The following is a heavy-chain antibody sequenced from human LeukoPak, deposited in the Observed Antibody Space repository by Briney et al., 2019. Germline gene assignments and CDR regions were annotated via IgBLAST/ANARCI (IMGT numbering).Heavy chain of an antibody. J-gene: IGHJ4*02. Sequence: ASVKVSCKASGYTFTSYDINWVRQATGQGLEWMGIINPSGGSTSYAQKFQGRVTMTRDTSTSTVYMELSSLRSEDTAVYYCARTRHSSYCGGDCSKELVYWGQGTLVTVSS. V-gene: IGHV1-46*01. CDR1: GYTFTSYD. D-gene: IGHD2-21*02. CDR2: INPSGGST. CDR3: ARTRHSSYCGGDCSKELVY.